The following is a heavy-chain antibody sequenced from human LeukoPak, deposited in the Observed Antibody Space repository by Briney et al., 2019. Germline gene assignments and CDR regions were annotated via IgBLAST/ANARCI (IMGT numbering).Heavy chain of an antibody. V-gene: IGHV3-48*03. CDR1: GFTFSSYE. J-gene: IGHJ4*02. CDR3: AKDTSFGYYDFWSGYSDY. D-gene: IGHD3-3*01. CDR2: ISSSGSTI. Sequence: GGSLRLSCAASGFTFSSYEMNWVRQAPGKGLEWVSYISSSGSTIYYADSVRGRFTISRDNAKNTLYLQMNSLRAEDTAVYYCAKDTSFGYYDFWSGYSDYWGQGTLVTASS.